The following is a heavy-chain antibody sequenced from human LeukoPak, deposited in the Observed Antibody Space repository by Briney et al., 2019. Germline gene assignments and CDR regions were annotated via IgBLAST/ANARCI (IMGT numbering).Heavy chain of an antibody. D-gene: IGHD2-2*02. CDR3: ARVVVVPAAIGEIGWFDP. CDR1: GYTFTDYG. Sequence: ASVKVSCKASGYTFTDYGIRWVRKAPGQGLEWMGWISGYNGDTKHALDFQGRVTMTTDAATSTAYMELRSLRSDDTAVYYCARVVVVPAAIGEIGWFDPWGQGTLVTVSS. J-gene: IGHJ5*02. CDR2: ISGYNGDT. V-gene: IGHV1-18*01.